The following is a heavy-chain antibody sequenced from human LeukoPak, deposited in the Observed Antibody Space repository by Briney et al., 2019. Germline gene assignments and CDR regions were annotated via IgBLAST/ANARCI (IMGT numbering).Heavy chain of an antibody. CDR3: AATRFDYYDMDV. J-gene: IGHJ6*02. CDR1: GYSFTRYW. CDR2: IDPSDSYT. V-gene: IGHV5-10-1*01. D-gene: IGHD3-16*01. Sequence: GESLKISCKGSGYSFTRYWINWVRQMPGKGLEWMGRIDPSDSYTNYSPSFQGHVTISADKSISTAYLQWSSLRASDTAMYYCAATRFDYYDMDVWGQGTTVTVSS.